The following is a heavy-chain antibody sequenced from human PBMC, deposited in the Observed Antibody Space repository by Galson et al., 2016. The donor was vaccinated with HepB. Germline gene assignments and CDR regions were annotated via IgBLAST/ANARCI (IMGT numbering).Heavy chain of an antibody. D-gene: IGHD3-10*01. J-gene: IGHJ3*01. CDR2: ISNDGSKR. Sequence: SLRLSCAASGFTFTNYGMNWLRQAPGKGLEWVAYISNDGSKRYFADSVKGRFTISRDNSKNTLFLHMSSLRAEDTAVYYCAKRDLLWFGDPNAFGVWGQGTMVTVSS. CDR3: AKRDLLWFGDPNAFGV. CDR1: GFTFTNYG. V-gene: IGHV3-30*18.